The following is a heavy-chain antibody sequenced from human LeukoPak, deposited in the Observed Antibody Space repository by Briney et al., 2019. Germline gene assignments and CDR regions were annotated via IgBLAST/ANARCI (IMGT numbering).Heavy chain of an antibody. CDR2: ISTSTGDT. J-gene: IGHJ4*02. V-gene: IGHV1-18*01. CDR1: GYSFILYG. Sequence: ASVKVSCKTSGYSFILYGISWVRQAPGQGPEWMGWISTSTGDTKYTQKFQGRVTLTTDTSTSTAYMELRSLRSDDTAVYYCARDRIVGAYAVFDYWGQGTLVTVSS. D-gene: IGHD1-26*01. CDR3: ARDRIVGAYAVFDY.